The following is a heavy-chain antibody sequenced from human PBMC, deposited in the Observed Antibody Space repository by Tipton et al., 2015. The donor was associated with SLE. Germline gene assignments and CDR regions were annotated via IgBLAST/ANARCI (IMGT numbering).Heavy chain of an antibody. CDR2: VFSSGTT. D-gene: IGHD3-22*01. V-gene: IGHV4-31*03. J-gene: IGHJ4*02. Sequence: TLSLTCTVSGGSINSDDNYWTWIRRHPGKGLEWIGYVFSSGTTYYNPSLKGRLSLSLDTSQNQLSLKLSSVTSADTAVYYCARYFYDSSGVCLFDFWGQGTLVTVSS. CDR1: GGSINSDDNY. CDR3: ARYFYDSSGVCLFDF.